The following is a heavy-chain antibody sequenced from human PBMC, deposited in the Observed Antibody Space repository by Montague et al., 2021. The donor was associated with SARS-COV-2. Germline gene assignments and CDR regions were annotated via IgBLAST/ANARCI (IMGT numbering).Heavy chain of an antibody. Sequence: FLRLSCAASGLTVSANYMNWVRQAPGKGLEWVSVISGGDTTYYADSVKGRFTISRHTSRNTLFLEMNSLTAEDTAVYYCARDVGAYSGRPGAFDIWGQGTLVTVAS. V-gene: IGHV3-53*04. J-gene: IGHJ3*02. D-gene: IGHD2-21*01. CDR1: GLTVSANY. CDR3: ARDVGAYSGRPGAFDI. CDR2: ISGGDTT.